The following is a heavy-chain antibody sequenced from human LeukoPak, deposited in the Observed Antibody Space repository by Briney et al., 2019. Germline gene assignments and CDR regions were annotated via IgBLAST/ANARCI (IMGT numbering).Heavy chain of an antibody. V-gene: IGHV3-15*01. Sequence: GGSLRLSCAASGFSFSNAWMNWARQAPGKGLEWVGRIKSKTDDETTDYAAPVKGRFTISRDDSKNTVFVQLNSLKTEDTAVYYCAAGTGTSDFDYWGQGTLVTVSS. CDR3: AAGTGTSDFDY. D-gene: IGHD1-7*01. CDR1: GFSFSNAW. CDR2: IKSKTDDETT. J-gene: IGHJ4*02.